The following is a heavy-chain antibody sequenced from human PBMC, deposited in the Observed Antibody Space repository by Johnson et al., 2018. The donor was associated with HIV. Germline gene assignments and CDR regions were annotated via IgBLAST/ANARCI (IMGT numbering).Heavy chain of an antibody. CDR1: GFSFSNYG. Sequence: QVQLVESEGGVVQPGGSLGLSCAASGFSFSNYGMHWVRQAPGKGLQWVAFIRYDGSNKHYGDSVKGRFTIYRDNSKNTVFLQMNSLRAEDTALYYCARAHSGSYYDAFDIWGQGTMVTVSS. V-gene: IGHV3-30*02. J-gene: IGHJ3*02. CDR3: ARAHSGSYYDAFDI. D-gene: IGHD1-26*01. CDR2: IRYDGSNK.